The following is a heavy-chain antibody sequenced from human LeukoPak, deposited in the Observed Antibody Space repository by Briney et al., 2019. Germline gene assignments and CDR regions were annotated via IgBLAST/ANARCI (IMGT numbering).Heavy chain of an antibody. Sequence: GGSLRLSCAASGFTFSSYAMSWVRQAPGKGLEWVSAISGSGGSTYYADSVKGRFTISRDNSKNTLYLQMNSLRAEGTAVYYCAKTASIAAAGTRYFQHWGQGTLVTVSS. CDR1: GFTFSSYA. CDR2: ISGSGGST. V-gene: IGHV3-23*01. CDR3: AKTASIAAAGTRYFQH. D-gene: IGHD6-13*01. J-gene: IGHJ1*01.